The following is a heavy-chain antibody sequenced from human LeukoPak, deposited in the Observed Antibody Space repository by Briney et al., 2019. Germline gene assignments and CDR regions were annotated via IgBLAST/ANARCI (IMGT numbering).Heavy chain of an antibody. CDR2: IIPILGIA. CDR3: ARDVPRGDYGEDYFDY. J-gene: IGHJ4*02. Sequence: VASVKVSCKASGGTFSSYAISWVRQAPGQGLEWMGRIIPILGIANYAQKFQGRVTITADESTSTAYMELSSLRSEDTAVYYCARDVPRGDYGEDYFDYWGQGTLVTVSS. CDR1: GGTFSSYA. D-gene: IGHD4-17*01. V-gene: IGHV1-69*04.